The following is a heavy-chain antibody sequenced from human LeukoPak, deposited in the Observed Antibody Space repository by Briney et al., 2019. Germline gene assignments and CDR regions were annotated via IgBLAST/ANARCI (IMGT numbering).Heavy chain of an antibody. CDR1: GYSISSGYY. CDR3: ARHYFWSGYYFDY. V-gene: IGHV4-38-2*01. J-gene: IGHJ4*02. Sequence: SETLSLTCAVSGYSISSGYYWGWIRQPPGQGLEWIGSIYHSGNIYYNPSLKSRVTISVDTSKNRISLKLSSVTATDTAVYYCARHYFWSGYYFDYWGQGTLVTVSS. CDR2: IYHSGNI. D-gene: IGHD3-3*01.